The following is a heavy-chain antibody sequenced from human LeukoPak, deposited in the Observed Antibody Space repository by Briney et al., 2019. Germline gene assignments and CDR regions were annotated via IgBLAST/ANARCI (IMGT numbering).Heavy chain of an antibody. CDR3: ARGRLYSSSWYIGYYYYMDV. CDR1: GGSISTSNYY. Sequence: SETLSLTCTVSGGSISTSNYYWGWIRQPPGKGLEWIGNIFYSGSTNYNPSLKSRVTISVDTSKNQFSLKLSSVTAADTAVYYCARGRLYSSSWYIGYYYYMDVWGKGTTVTVSS. J-gene: IGHJ6*03. V-gene: IGHV4-39*07. CDR2: IFYSGST. D-gene: IGHD6-13*01.